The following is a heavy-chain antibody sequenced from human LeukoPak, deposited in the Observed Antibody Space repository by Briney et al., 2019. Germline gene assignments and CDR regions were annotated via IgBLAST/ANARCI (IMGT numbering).Heavy chain of an antibody. J-gene: IGHJ4*02. CDR1: GFTVSSNY. D-gene: IGHD3-22*01. V-gene: IGHV3-66*01. Sequence: PGGSLRLSCAASGFTVSSNYMSWVRQAPGKGLEWVSVIYSGGSTYYADSVKGRFTISRDNSKNTLYLQMNSLRAEDTAVYYCARALSHYYDSSGYYYYWGQGTLVTVSS. CDR3: ARALSHYYDSSGYYYY. CDR2: IYSGGST.